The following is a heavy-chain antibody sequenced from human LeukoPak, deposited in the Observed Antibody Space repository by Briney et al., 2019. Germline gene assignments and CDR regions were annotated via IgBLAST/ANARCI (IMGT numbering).Heavy chain of an antibody. CDR1: GITLSNYG. D-gene: IGHD3-22*01. V-gene: IGHV3-23*01. J-gene: IGHJ4*02. CDR3: AKRGVVIRVILVGFHKEAYYFDS. CDR2: ISDSGGST. Sequence: GGSLRLSCAVSGITLSNYGMSWVRQAPGKGLEWVAGISDSGGSTNYADSVKGQFTVSRDNPKNTLYLQMNSLRAEDTAVYFCAKRGVVIRVILVGFHKEAYYFDSWGQGALVTVSS.